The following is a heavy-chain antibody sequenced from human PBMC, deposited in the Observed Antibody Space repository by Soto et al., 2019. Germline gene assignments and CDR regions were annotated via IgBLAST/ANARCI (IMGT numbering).Heavy chain of an antibody. CDR2: IHHTGST. V-gene: IGHV4-59*01. Sequence: SETLSLTCTVSGGSISSYYWSWIRQSPGKGLELIGYIHHTGSTNYNPSLKSRVTMSLDTSRNQFSLKLYSVTTADTAVYYCARSIDSSGFYFSNCWGQGTLVTVSS. CDR3: ARSIDSSGFYFSNC. D-gene: IGHD3-22*01. J-gene: IGHJ4*02. CDR1: GGSISSYY.